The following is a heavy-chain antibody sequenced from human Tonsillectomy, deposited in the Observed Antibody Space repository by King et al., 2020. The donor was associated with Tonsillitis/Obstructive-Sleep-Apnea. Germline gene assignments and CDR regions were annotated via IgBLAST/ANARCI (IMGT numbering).Heavy chain of an antibody. CDR1: GFTFTSSA. V-gene: IGHV1-58*01. CDR2: IVVGSGNT. J-gene: IGHJ6*03. D-gene: IGHD3-10*01. CDR3: AAAGRELFIYYYYYMDV. Sequence: QLMQSGPEVKKPGTSVKVSCKASGFTFTSSAVQWVRQARGQRLEWIGWIVVGSGNTNYAQKFQERVTITRDMSTSTAYMELSSLRSEDTAVYYCAAAGRELFIYYYYYMDVWGKGTTVTVSS.